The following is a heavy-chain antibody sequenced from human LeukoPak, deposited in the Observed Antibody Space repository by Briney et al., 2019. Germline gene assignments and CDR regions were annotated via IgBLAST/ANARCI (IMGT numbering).Heavy chain of an antibody. D-gene: IGHD3-22*01. CDR1: GFTFSDHY. J-gene: IGHJ4*02. Sequence: PGGSLRLSCAASGFTFSDHYMDWVRQAPGKGLEWVGRIRNRANSDSTEYAASVKGRFTISRDDSKNSLCLQMNSLRAEDTAVYYCAKDPIRITMIVVVGYFDYWGQGTLVTVSS. V-gene: IGHV3-72*01. CDR3: AKDPIRITMIVVVGYFDY. CDR2: IRNRANSDST.